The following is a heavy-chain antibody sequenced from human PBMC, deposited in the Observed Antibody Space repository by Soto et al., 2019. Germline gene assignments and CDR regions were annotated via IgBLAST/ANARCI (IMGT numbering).Heavy chain of an antibody. D-gene: IGHD6-25*01. CDR2: IYYTGRT. CDR3: ATHRRYSSGWYYYGMDV. V-gene: IGHV4-39*01. CDR1: VGSISTTTYY. J-gene: IGHJ6*02. Sequence: SETLSLTCTVSVGSISTTTYYWGWVRQPPGKGLEWIGNIYYTGRTYYNPSLKSRVTISVDTSNNQFSLRLNSVTAADTAVYYCATHRRYSSGWYYYGMDVWGQGTTVTVSS.